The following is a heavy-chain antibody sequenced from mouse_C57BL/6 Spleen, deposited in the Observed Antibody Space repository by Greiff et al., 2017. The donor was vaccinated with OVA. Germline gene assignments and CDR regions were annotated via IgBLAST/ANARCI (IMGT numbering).Heavy chain of an antibody. V-gene: IGHV5-17*01. Sequence: EVQLVESGGGLVKPGGSLKLSCAASGFTFSDYGMHWVRQAPEKGLEWVAYISSGRSTIYYADTVKGRFTISRDNAKNTLFLQMTSLRSEDTAMYYCARIDWDGAYWGQGTLVTVSA. CDR3: ARIDWDGAY. CDR2: ISSGRSTI. CDR1: GFTFSDYG. D-gene: IGHD4-1*01. J-gene: IGHJ3*01.